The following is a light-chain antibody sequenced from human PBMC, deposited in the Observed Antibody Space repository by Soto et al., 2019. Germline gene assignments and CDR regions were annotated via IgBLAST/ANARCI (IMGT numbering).Light chain of an antibody. J-gene: IGKJ5*01. CDR2: AAS. CDR1: ESVSSSH. V-gene: IGKV3D-20*02. Sequence: EIVLTQSPGTLSLSPGERATLSCGASESVSSSHLAWYQHKPGQAPRLLIYAASSRATGSPDRFSGGGSGTDFTLTISSLEPEDFAVYYCQQRSNWPGTFGQGTRLEIK. CDR3: QQRSNWPGT.